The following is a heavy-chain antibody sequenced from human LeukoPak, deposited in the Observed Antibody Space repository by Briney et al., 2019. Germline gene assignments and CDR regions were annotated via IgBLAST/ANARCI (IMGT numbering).Heavy chain of an antibody. Sequence: PSETLSLTCTVSGGSISSYYWSWIRQPPGKGLEWIGYIYYSGSTNYNPSLKSRVTISVDTSKNQFSLKLSSVTAADTAVYYCAREREDYDILTGYYPHWFDPWGQGTLVTVSS. CDR2: IYYSGST. J-gene: IGHJ5*02. CDR1: GGSISSYY. D-gene: IGHD3-9*01. V-gene: IGHV4-59*01. CDR3: AREREDYDILTGYYPHWFDP.